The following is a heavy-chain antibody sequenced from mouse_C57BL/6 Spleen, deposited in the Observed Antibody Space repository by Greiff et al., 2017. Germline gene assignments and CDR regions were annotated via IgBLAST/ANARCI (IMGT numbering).Heavy chain of an antibody. Sequence: DVKLQESGPELVKPGASVKIPCKASGYTFTDYNMDWVKQSHGKSLEWIGDINPNNGGTIYNQKFKGKATLTVDKSSSTAYMELRSLTSEDTAVYYCARSHYGYYAMDYWGQGTSVTVSS. CDR1: GYTFTDYN. V-gene: IGHV1-18*01. CDR3: ARSHYGYYAMDY. CDR2: INPNNGGT. J-gene: IGHJ4*01. D-gene: IGHD1-1*02.